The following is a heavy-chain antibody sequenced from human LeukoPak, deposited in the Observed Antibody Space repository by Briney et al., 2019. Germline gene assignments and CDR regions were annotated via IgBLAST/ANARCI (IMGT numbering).Heavy chain of an antibody. D-gene: IGHD3/OR15-3a*01. Sequence: PGGSLRLSCAASGFTFSSYSMNWVRQAPGKGLEWVSSITSGGSYTHYADALKGRFTISRDNSQNSVYLQMSSLSAEDTAVYYCARDAGSTYDGWSDPYPFDLWGQGTMVTVSS. J-gene: IGHJ3*01. CDR1: GFTFSSYS. CDR2: ITSGGSYT. CDR3: ARDAGSTYDGWSDPYPFDL. V-gene: IGHV3-21*01.